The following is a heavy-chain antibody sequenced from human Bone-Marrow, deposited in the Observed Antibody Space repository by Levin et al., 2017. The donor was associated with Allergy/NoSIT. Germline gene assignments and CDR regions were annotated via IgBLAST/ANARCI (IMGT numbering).Heavy chain of an antibody. D-gene: IGHD3-3*01. CDR2: IIPFFGTP. V-gene: IGHV1-69*01. CDR3: ARGPFDRALGVIHYDH. J-gene: IGHJ4*02. Sequence: KISCKASGGSVSTWSINWVRQAPGQGLEWMGGIIPFFGTPTYAQKFQGRVTISADEYTNTAYMEVSSLISEDTAVYYCARGPFDRALGVIHYDHWGQGTLVTVSS. CDR1: GGSVSTWS.